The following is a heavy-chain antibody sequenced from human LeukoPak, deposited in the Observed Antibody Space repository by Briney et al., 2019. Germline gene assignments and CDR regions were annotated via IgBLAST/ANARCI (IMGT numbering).Heavy chain of an antibody. CDR1: GGSFSNYY. CDR2: MHDSGIS. D-gene: IGHD3-10*01. Sequence: SETLSLTCSVSGGSFSNYYWIWIRQPPGKGLECIGYMHDSGISDYNPSLKSRVTISLDASKSQFSLKLSSVTAADTAVYYCASMVRGAPYWYGVDVWGRGTTVTVSS. J-gene: IGHJ6*02. V-gene: IGHV4-59*01. CDR3: ASMVRGAPYWYGVDV.